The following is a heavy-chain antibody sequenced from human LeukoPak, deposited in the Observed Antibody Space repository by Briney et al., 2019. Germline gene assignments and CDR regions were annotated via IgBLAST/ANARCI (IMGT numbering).Heavy chain of an antibody. D-gene: IGHD3-22*01. Sequence: PGGSLRLSCAVSGFTFSSYYMTWFRQSPGKGLEWVANINQHGSEKNYVDSVKGRFTISRDNAKNSLYLQMNSLRAEDTAVYYCARDLYRIVVVPHYFDYWGQGTLVTVSS. CDR1: GFTFSSYY. J-gene: IGHJ4*02. CDR3: ARDLYRIVVVPHYFDY. CDR2: INQHGSEK. V-gene: IGHV3-7*01.